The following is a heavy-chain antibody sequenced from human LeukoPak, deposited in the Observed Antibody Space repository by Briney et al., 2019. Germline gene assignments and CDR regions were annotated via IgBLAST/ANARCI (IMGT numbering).Heavy chain of an antibody. CDR3: ARAHYDFWSGYWYFDY. J-gene: IGHJ4*02. V-gene: IGHV4-4*07. D-gene: IGHD3-3*01. CDR2: IYTSGST. CDR1: GGSISSYY. Sequence: SETLSLTCTVSGGSISSYYWSWIRQPAGKGLEWIGRIYTSGSTNYNPSLKSRVTMSVDTSKNQFSLMLSSVTAADTAVYYCARAHYDFWSGYWYFDYWGQGTLVTVSS.